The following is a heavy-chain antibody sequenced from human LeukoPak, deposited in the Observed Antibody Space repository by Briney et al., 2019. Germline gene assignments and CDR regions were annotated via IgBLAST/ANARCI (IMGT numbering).Heavy chain of an antibody. J-gene: IGHJ6*03. CDR3: ARAFDYYYYMDV. D-gene: IGHD3-10*01. CDR1: GGTFSSYA. V-gene: IGHV1-69*13. Sequence: ASVRVSCKASGGTFSSYAISWVRQAPGQGLEWMGGIIPIFGTANYAQKFQGRVTITADESTSTAYMELSSLRSDDTAVYYCARAFDYYYYMDVWGKGTTVTVSS. CDR2: IIPIFGTA.